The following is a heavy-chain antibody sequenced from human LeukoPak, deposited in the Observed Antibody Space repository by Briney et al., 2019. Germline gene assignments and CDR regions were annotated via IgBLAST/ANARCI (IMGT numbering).Heavy chain of an antibody. J-gene: IGHJ4*02. V-gene: IGHV3-30*03. CDR3: ARDRPVRGDHFDY. Sequence: GGSLRLSCAASGFTFSSYGMHWVRQAPGKGLEWVAVISYDGSNKYYADSVKGRFTISRDNAKNTLYLQMNSLRAEDTAVYYCARDRPVRGDHFDYWGQGTLVTVSS. D-gene: IGHD3-10*01. CDR2: ISYDGSNK. CDR1: GFTFSSYG.